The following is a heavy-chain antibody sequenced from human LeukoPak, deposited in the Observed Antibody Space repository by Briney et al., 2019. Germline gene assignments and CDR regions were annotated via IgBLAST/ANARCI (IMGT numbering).Heavy chain of an antibody. V-gene: IGHV4-59*12. J-gene: IGHJ6*03. Sequence: SETLSLTCTVSGGSISSYYWSWIRQPPGKGLEWIGYIYYSGSTSYNPSLKSRVTISVDTSKKQFSLKLSSVTAADTAVYYCARVGYYYYYYMDVWGKGTTVTVSS. CDR3: ARVGYYYYYYMDV. CDR1: GGSISSYY. CDR2: IYYSGST.